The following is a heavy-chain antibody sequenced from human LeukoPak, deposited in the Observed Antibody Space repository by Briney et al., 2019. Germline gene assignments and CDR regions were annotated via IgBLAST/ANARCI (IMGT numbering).Heavy chain of an antibody. Sequence: GGSLRLSCAASGFTFSSYSMNWVRQAPGKGLEWVSYISSSGRTIYYADSVKGRFTISRDNAKNSLYLQMNSLRAEDTAIYYCAELGITMIGGVWGKGTTVTISS. CDR1: GFTFSSYS. CDR2: ISSSGRTI. CDR3: AELGITMIGGV. J-gene: IGHJ6*04. V-gene: IGHV3-48*01. D-gene: IGHD3-10*02.